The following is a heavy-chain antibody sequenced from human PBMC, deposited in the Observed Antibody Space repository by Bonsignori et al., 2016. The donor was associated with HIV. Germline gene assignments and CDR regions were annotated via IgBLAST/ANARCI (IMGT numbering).Heavy chain of an antibody. J-gene: IGHJ4*02. Sequence: GGSLRLSCAASGFTFSNYWMSWVRQAPGKGLEWVANIKQDGNEKYYVDSVKGRFIISRDNAKNSLYLQMNSLRAEDTAVYYCARDFSGRGITIFGVVITPGDYWGQGTLVTVSS. CDR1: GFTFSNYW. V-gene: IGHV3-7*03. D-gene: IGHD3-3*01. CDR2: IKQDGNEK. CDR3: ARDFSGRGITIFGVVITPGDY.